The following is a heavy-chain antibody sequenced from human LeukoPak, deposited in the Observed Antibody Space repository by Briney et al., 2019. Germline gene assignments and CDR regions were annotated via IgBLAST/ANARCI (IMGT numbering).Heavy chain of an antibody. CDR1: GFTFSSYD. CDR2: IGTAGDT. CDR3: ARGGALSGSYSGFDY. J-gene: IGHJ4*02. Sequence: PGGSLRLSCAASGFTFSSYDMHWVRHARGKGLEWVSAIGTAGDTYYPGSVKGRFTISRENSKNSLYLQMNSLRAGDTAVYYCARGGALSGSYSGFDYWGQGTLVTVSS. D-gene: IGHD1-26*01. V-gene: IGHV3-13*01.